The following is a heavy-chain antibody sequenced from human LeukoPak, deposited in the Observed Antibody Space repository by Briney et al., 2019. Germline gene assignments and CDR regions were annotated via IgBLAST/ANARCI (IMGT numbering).Heavy chain of an antibody. Sequence: GGSLRLSCAASGFTFSSYAMSWVRQAPGKGLEWVSAISGSGGSTYYADSEKGRFTISRDNSKNTLYLQMNSLRAEDTAVYYCAKGHPGGYYYYYYGMDVWGQGTTVTVSS. V-gene: IGHV3-23*01. D-gene: IGHD3-10*01. CDR2: ISGSGGST. CDR3: AKGHPGGYYYYYYGMDV. J-gene: IGHJ6*02. CDR1: GFTFSSYA.